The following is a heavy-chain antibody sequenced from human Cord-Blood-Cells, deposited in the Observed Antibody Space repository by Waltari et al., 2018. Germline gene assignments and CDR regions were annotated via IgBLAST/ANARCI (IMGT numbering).Heavy chain of an antibody. J-gene: IGHJ3*02. D-gene: IGHD3-10*01. CDR2: INPNSGGK. CDR1: GYTFTGYY. V-gene: IGHV1-2*02. CDR3: ARVVRSGMLYAFDI. Sequence: QVQLVQSGAEVKKPGASVKVSCKASGYTFTGYYMHWVRPAPGQGLEWMGWINPNSGGKNYAQKFQGRVTMTRDTSISTAYMELSRLRSDDTAVYYCARVVRSGMLYAFDIWGQGTMVTVSS.